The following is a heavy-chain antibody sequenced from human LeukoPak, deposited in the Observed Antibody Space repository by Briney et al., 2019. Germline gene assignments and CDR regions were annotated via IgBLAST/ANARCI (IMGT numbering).Heavy chain of an antibody. D-gene: IGHD5-24*01. CDR3: VKKRWTYHDACDV. CDR2: IRDIGISS. J-gene: IGHJ3*01. V-gene: IGHV3-23*01. Sequence: GGSLRLSCAASGFFFSSYAMSWVRQAPREGLKWVSDIRDIGISSNYADSVKGRFTISRDNSKNTVNLQMNSLRVEDTAVYYCVKKRWTYHDACDVWGQGTMVTVSS. CDR1: GFFFSSYA.